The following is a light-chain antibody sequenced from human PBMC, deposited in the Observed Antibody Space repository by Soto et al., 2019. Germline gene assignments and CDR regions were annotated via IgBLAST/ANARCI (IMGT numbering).Light chain of an antibody. J-gene: IGLJ2*01. Sequence: QAVVTQPPSASGTPGQRVTISCSGSSSNIGTNTVNWYQQLPGTAPKLLIYNNNQRPSGVPDRFSGSMSGTSASLAISGLQSEDEADYYCAAWDDSLNGPVIFGGGTQLTVL. CDR1: SSNIGTNT. CDR3: AAWDDSLNGPVI. V-gene: IGLV1-44*01. CDR2: NNN.